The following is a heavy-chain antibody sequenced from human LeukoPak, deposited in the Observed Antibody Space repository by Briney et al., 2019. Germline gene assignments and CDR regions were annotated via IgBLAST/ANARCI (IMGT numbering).Heavy chain of an antibody. CDR3: ARLARGNRYGPYDC. J-gene: IGHJ4*02. CDR1: GGSLSSYY. CDR2: IYERGST. Sequence: SETLSLTCTVSGGSLSSYYWSWIRPPPAKGLEWMGYIYERGSTNYTPSLKRGVTISVDTSKNQFSIKLSSVTAADTAVYYCARLARGNRYGPYDCWGQGTLVTVSS. D-gene: IGHD5-18*01. V-gene: IGHV4-59*08.